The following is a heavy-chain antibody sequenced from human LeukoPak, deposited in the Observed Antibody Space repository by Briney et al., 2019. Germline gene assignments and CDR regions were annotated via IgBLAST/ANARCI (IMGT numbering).Heavy chain of an antibody. CDR2: IYTTGST. J-gene: IGHJ4*02. V-gene: IGHV4-4*07. Sequence: PSETLSLTCTVSGGSISDYYWSWIRQPAGKGLEWIGRIYTTGSTDYNPSLKSRVTMSVDTSKNQFSLKLSSVTAADTAVYYCARGPPPEFDCWGQGTLVTVSS. CDR3: ARGPPPEFDC. CDR1: GGSISDYY.